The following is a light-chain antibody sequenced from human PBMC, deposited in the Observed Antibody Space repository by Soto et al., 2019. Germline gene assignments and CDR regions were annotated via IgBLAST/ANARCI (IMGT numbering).Light chain of an antibody. CDR3: QLHSNWPPIT. J-gene: IGKJ5*01. CDR2: GAS. V-gene: IGKV3D-20*02. Sequence: EIVLTQSPGTLSLSPWERATLSCRASQSVSSSYLAWYQQKPGQAPRLLIYGASSRATGIPGRFSGSGSGTDFTLTISSLEPEDFAVYFCQLHSNWPPITFGQGTRLEI. CDR1: QSVSSSY.